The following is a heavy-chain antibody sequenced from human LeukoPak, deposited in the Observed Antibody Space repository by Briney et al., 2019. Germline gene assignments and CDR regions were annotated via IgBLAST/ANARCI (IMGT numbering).Heavy chain of an antibody. V-gene: IGHV4-30-4*08. CDR2: IYYSGST. J-gene: IGHJ5*02. CDR3: ARDSSVSGSYNWFDP. Sequence: PSQTLSLTCTVSGGSISSGDYYWSWIRQPPGKGLEWIGYIYYSGSTYYNPSLKSRVTISVDTSKNQFSLKLSSVTAADTAVYYCARDSSVSGSYNWFDPWGQGTLVTVSS. D-gene: IGHD3-22*01. CDR1: GGSISSGDYY.